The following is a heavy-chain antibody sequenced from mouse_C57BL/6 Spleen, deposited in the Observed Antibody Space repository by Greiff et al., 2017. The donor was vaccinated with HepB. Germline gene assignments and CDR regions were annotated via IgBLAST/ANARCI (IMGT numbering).Heavy chain of an antibody. CDR1: GYTFTDYE. Sequence: LVESGAELVRPGASVTLSCKASGYTFTDYEMHWVKQTPVHGLEWIGAIDPETGGTAYNQKFKGKAILTADKSSSTAYMELRSLTSEDSAVYYGTRNYAMDYWGQGTSVTVSS. J-gene: IGHJ4*01. CDR3: TRNYAMDY. V-gene: IGHV1-15*01. CDR2: IDPETGGT.